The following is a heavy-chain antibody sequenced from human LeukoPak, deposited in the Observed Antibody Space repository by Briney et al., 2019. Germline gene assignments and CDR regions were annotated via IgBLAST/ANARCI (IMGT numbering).Heavy chain of an antibody. V-gene: IGHV3-66*01. CDR3: VRSFFFGSGSYDDY. D-gene: IGHD3-10*01. CDR1: GFSVGSNY. Sequence: PGGSLRLSCTASGFSVGSNYMSWVRQAPGKGLEWVSIIHGGDTTYYADSVRGRFTISRDPSKNTLYLQINSLRAEDTAVYYCVRSFFFGSGSYDDYWGQGTLVTVSS. CDR2: IHGGDTT. J-gene: IGHJ4*02.